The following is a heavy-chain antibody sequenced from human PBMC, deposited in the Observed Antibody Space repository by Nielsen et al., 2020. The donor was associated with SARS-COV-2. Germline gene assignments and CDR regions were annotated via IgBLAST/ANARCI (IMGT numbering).Heavy chain of an antibody. CDR3: SRLPHGYTYGRYYYHGMDV. CDR2: IYSGGSGT. V-gene: IGHV3-23*03. Sequence: GESLKISCAASGFTFSSYAMSWVRQAPGKGLEWISVIYSGGSGTYYADSVKGRFTISRENAKNSFYLQLSSLRAGDTAVYYCSRLPHGYTYGRYYYHGMDVWGQGTTVTVSS. J-gene: IGHJ6*02. D-gene: IGHD5-18*01. CDR1: GFTFSSYA.